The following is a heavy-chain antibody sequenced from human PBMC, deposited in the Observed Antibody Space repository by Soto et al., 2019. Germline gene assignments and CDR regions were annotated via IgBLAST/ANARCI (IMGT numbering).Heavy chain of an antibody. V-gene: IGHV2-26*04. J-gene: IGHJ5*02. D-gene: IGHD6-13*01. CDR3: ASTYSTSWYWFDP. CDR1: GFSLSNAGLG. Sequence: QVTVKESGPVLVKPTETLTLTCTVSGFSLSNAGLGVSWIRQPPGKALEWLAHIFSNDEKSYSTSLKSRLTISXHXPKSQVVLTMTNMDPVDTATYYCASTYSTSWYWFDPWGQGILVTVSS. CDR2: IFSNDEK.